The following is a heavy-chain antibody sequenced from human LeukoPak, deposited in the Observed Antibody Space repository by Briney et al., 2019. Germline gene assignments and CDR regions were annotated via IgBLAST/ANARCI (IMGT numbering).Heavy chain of an antibody. Sequence: SQTLSLTCAVSGGSINSGGYSWSWIRQPPGKGPEWIGYIYHGGSTHYNSSLKSRVTISVDKSKNQFSLNLYSVTAADTAVYYCASILAAAGEYFQHWGQGTLVTVSS. V-gene: IGHV4-30-2*01. CDR1: GGSINSGGYS. CDR3: ASILAAAGEYFQH. J-gene: IGHJ1*01. CDR2: IYHGGST. D-gene: IGHD6-13*01.